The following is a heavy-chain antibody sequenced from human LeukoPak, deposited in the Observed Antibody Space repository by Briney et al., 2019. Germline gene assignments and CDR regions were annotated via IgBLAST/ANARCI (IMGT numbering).Heavy chain of an antibody. CDR1: GYTFTSYG. D-gene: IGHD2-15*01. CDR3: ARDSDCSGASCFEYFHH. J-gene: IGHJ1*01. CDR2: ISAYNGNT. Sequence: ASVKVSCKASGYTFTSYGISWVRQAPGQGLEWMGWISAYNGNTNYAQKLQGRVTMTTDTSTSTAYMELRSLRSDDTAVYYCARDSDCSGASCFEYFHHWGQGTLVTVSS. V-gene: IGHV1-18*01.